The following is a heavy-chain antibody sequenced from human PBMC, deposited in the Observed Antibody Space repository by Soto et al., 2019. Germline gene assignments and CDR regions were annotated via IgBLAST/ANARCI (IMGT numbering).Heavy chain of an antibody. CDR3: ARSIAAAYTGYFQH. Sequence: EVQLVETGGGLIQPGGSLRLSCAASGFTVSSDYMSWVRQAPGQGLEWVSVIYTTGNTYYADSVQGRFTLSRDISKNTLYLQMNSLRAEDTAIYYCARSIAAAYTGYFQHWGQGTLVSVSS. CDR1: GFTVSSDY. V-gene: IGHV3-53*02. D-gene: IGHD6-13*01. J-gene: IGHJ1*01. CDR2: IYTTGNT.